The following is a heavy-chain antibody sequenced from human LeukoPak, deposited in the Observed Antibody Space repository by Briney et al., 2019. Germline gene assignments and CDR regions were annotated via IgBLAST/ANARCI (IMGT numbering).Heavy chain of an antibody. J-gene: IGHJ1*01. CDR1: GFTLSTYS. V-gene: IGHV3-21*01. Sequence: GGSLRLSCAASGFTLSTYSMNWVRQAPGKGLEWVSSISSSSSYIHYADSVKGRFTISRDNAKNSLHLQMNGLRAEDTAVYYCARDLGDLIVGGEYFQHWGQGTLVTVSS. CDR2: ISSSSSYI. CDR3: ARDLGDLIVGGEYFQH. D-gene: IGHD1-26*01.